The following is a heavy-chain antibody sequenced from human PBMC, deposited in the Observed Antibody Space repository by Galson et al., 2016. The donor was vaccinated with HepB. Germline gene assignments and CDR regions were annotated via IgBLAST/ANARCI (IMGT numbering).Heavy chain of an antibody. Sequence: SLRLSCAASGFTFSDHYMSWIRQAPGKGLEWVSYISDSGSTIYYADSVKGRFAISRDSSKDTLYLQMSSLRAEDTAVYYCVRATGSMDVWGQGTTVTVSS. CDR3: VRATGSMDV. J-gene: IGHJ6*02. CDR2: ISDSGSTI. CDR1: GFTFSDHY. V-gene: IGHV3-11*04. D-gene: IGHD5-24*01.